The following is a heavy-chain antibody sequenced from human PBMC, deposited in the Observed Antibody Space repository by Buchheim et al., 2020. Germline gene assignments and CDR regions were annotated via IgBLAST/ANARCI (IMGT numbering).Heavy chain of an antibody. CDR1: GFTFGTYW. J-gene: IGHJ6*02. D-gene: IGHD3-10*01. CDR3: TRGRGFYAMDV. Sequence: EVQLVESGGGLVQPGGSLRLSCAASGFTFGTYWMHWARQVPGKGLAWVSRMNSDGTTTSYADSVKGRFIISRDNAKNTLSLQMNSLTTDDSAVYYCTRGRGFYAMDVWGQGTT. CDR2: MNSDGTTT. V-gene: IGHV3-74*01.